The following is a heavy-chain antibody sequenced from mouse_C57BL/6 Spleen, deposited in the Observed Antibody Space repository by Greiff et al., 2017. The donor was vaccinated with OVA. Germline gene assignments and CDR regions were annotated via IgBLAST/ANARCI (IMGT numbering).Heavy chain of an antibody. CDR2: INPNNGGT. V-gene: IGHV1-26*01. CDR3: ASLMVTTRYFDY. Sequence: VQLQQSGPELVKPGASVKISCKASGYTFTDYYMNWVKQSHGKSLEWIGDINPNNGGTSYNQKFKGKATLTVDKSSSTAYMELRSLTSEDSAVCYCASLMVTTRYFDYWGQGTTLTVSS. D-gene: IGHD2-2*01. J-gene: IGHJ2*01. CDR1: GYTFTDYY.